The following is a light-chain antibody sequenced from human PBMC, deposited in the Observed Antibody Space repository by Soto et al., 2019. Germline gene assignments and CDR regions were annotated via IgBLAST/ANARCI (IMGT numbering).Light chain of an antibody. J-gene: IGKJ5*01. CDR3: QQYGSSPT. V-gene: IGKV3-20*01. CDR1: QSVRNNY. CDR2: GAS. Sequence: VLTQSPGTLSLSPGERAALACRASQSVRNNYVAWYQQRPGQAPRLLISGASRRATGVPDRFSGSGSGTDFTLTISRLEPEDFAVYFCQQYGSSPTFGQGTRLEIK.